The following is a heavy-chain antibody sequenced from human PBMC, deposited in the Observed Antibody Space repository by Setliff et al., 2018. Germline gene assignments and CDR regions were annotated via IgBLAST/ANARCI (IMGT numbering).Heavy chain of an antibody. Sequence: GALRLSCEASGFTFTSYALNWVRQAPGEGLEWVALIWNDGSTKFYGDSVKGRFTISRDNSENTLYLQMNSLRAEDTAVYYCARNWATAQHYYYGMDVWGQGTTVTVSS. CDR3: ARNWATAQHYYYGMDV. D-gene: IGHD2-21*02. CDR2: IWNDGSTK. CDR1: GFTFTSYA. J-gene: IGHJ6*02. V-gene: IGHV3-33*08.